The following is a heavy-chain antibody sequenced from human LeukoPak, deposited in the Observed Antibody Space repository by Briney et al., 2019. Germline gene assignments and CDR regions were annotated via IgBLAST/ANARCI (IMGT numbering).Heavy chain of an antibody. CDR2: IYHSGST. D-gene: IGHD3-22*01. CDR3: ARRPITMIDPRAKGAFDI. CDR1: GGSISSGGYS. Sequence: PSQALSLTCAVSGGSISSGGYSWSWIRQPPGKGLEWIGYIYHSGSTYYNPSLKSRVTISVDTSKNQFSLKLSSVTAADTAVYYCARRPITMIDPRAKGAFDIWGQGTMVTVSS. J-gene: IGHJ3*02. V-gene: IGHV4-30-2*01.